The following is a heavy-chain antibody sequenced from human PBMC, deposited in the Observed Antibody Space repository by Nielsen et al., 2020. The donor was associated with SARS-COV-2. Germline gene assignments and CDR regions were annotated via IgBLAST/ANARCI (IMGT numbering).Heavy chain of an antibody. Sequence: ASVKVSCKASGYTFTTYGFSWVRQAPGQGLEWMGWISAYNGNTDYAQKFQGRITMTTDTSTSTAYMELRSLRADDTAVYYCAMGLGVFRFDIWGQGTMVTVSS. V-gene: IGHV1-18*01. CDR2: ISAYNGNT. J-gene: IGHJ3*02. CDR3: AMGLGVFRFDI. D-gene: IGHD6-13*01. CDR1: GYTFTTYG.